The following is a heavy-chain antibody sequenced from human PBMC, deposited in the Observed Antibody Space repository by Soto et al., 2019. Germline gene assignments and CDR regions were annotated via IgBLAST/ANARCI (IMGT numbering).Heavy chain of an antibody. CDR2: ISAYNGNT. D-gene: IGHD2-2*01. V-gene: IGHV1-18*01. CDR3: ASSRYQLLLKGPGGAFDI. J-gene: IGHJ3*02. Sequence: ASVKVSCKASGYTFTSYAMHWVRQAPGQRLEWMGWISAYNGNTNYAQKLQGRVTMTTDTSTSTAYMELRSLRSDDTAVYYCASSRYQLLLKGPGGAFDIWGQGTMVTVSS. CDR1: GYTFTSYA.